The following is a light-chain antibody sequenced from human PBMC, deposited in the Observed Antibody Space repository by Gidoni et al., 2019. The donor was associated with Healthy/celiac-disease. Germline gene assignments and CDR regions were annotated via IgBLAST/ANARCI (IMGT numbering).Light chain of an antibody. CDR2: GAS. CDR3: QQYGSSP. Sequence: IVLTQSPGTLSLSPGERATLSCRASQSVSSSYLAWYQQKPGQAPRLLIYGASSRATGITHRFSGSGSGTDFTLTISRLEAEDFAVYYCQQYGSSPFGGGTKVEIK. CDR1: QSVSSSY. V-gene: IGKV3-20*01. J-gene: IGKJ4*01.